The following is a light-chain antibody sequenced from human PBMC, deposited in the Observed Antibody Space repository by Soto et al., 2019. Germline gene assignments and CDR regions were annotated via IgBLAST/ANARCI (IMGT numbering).Light chain of an antibody. CDR2: AAS. Sequence: DIQLTQSPSFLSASVGDRVTITCRASQGISSYLAWYRQKPGKAPKLLIYAASTLQSGVPPRYSGSGSGTEFTLTISSLQPEDFATYYCQQLNSYPLTFGGGTKVEIK. CDR3: QQLNSYPLT. V-gene: IGKV1-9*01. J-gene: IGKJ4*01. CDR1: QGISSY.